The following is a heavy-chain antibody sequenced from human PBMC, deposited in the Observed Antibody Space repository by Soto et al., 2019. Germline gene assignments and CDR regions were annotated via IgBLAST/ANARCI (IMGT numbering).Heavy chain of an antibody. CDR1: GFTFTSSA. J-gene: IGHJ6*02. CDR3: AAPITIFGVVTANYYYYGMDV. V-gene: IGHV1-58*01. D-gene: IGHD3-3*01. CDR2: IVVGSGNT. Sequence: ASVKVSCKASGFTFTSSAVQWVLQARGQRLEWIGWIVVGSGNTNYAQKFQERVTITRDMSTSTAYMELSSLRSEDTAVYYCAAPITIFGVVTANYYYYGMDVWGQGTTVTVSS.